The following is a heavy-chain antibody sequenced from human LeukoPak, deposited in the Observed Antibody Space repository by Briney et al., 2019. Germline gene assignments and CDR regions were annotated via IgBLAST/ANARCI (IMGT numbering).Heavy chain of an antibody. CDR2: INPNTGAT. CDR1: GYTFTGYY. J-gene: IGHJ5*02. Sequence: ASVKVSCKASGYTFTGYYMHWVRQAPGQGLEWMGWINPNTGATKYAEKFQGRVTMTGDTSISTGYMELSSLRSDDTAVYFCARKYNILTGYDDWFDPWGQGTLVTVSS. D-gene: IGHD3-9*01. V-gene: IGHV1-2*02. CDR3: ARKYNILTGYDDWFDP.